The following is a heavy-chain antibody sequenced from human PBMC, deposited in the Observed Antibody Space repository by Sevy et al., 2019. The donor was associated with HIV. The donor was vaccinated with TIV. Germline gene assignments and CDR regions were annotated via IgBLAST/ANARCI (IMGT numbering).Heavy chain of an antibody. CDR2: ISGSGGST. D-gene: IGHD6-13*01. J-gene: IGHJ6*03. CDR3: AKGVSSWYGSGMDV. Sequence: GGSLRLSCAASGFTFSSYAMSWVRQAPGKGLEWVSAISGSGGSTYYADSVKGRFTISRDNSKNTLYLQMNSLRVEDTAVYYCAKGVSSWYGSGMDVWGKGTTVTVS. V-gene: IGHV3-23*01. CDR1: GFTFSSYA.